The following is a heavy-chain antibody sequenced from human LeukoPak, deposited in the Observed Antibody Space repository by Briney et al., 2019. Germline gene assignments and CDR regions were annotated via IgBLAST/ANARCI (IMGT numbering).Heavy chain of an antibody. V-gene: IGHV1-18*01. D-gene: IGHD2-15*01. CDR1: GYTFTSYG. Sequence: ASVSVSCKASGYTFTSYGISWVRQAPGQGLEGMGWISAYNGNTNYAQKFQGRVTITRNTSISTAYMELSSLRSEDTAVYYCARGGGYCSGGSCYYYYYMDVWGKGTTVTVSS. CDR2: ISAYNGNT. J-gene: IGHJ6*03. CDR3: ARGGGYCSGGSCYYYYYMDV.